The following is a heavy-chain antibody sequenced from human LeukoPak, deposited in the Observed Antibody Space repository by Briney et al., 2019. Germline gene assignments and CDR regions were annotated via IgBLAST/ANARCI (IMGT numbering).Heavy chain of an antibody. CDR1: GYNFTGYY. Sequence: ASVKVSCKASGYNFTGYYIHWVRQAPGQGLEWMGWINPNSGGTNYAQKFQGRVTMTRDTSISTAYMELGSLISDDTAVYYCARTSSFDYWGQGTLVTVSS. CDR3: ARTSSFDY. CDR2: INPNSGGT. J-gene: IGHJ4*02. V-gene: IGHV1-2*02. D-gene: IGHD2-2*01.